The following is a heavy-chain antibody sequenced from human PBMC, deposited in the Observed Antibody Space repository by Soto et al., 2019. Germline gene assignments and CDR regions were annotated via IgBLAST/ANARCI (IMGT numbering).Heavy chain of an antibody. CDR1: GLTLGDYW. CDR3: AGGIGWESEF. J-gene: IGHJ4*01. CDR2: IGKDGSEK. V-gene: IGHV3-7*04. D-gene: IGHD6-19*01. Sequence: EVQLVESGGGLVQPGGSLRLSCAGSGLTLGDYWMNWVRQAPGKGPEWVANIGKDGSEKHYLDSVKGRFTISRDNATNSLYLQMNSLKVEGAAVYFFAGGIGWESEFCGPGTHVTVSS.